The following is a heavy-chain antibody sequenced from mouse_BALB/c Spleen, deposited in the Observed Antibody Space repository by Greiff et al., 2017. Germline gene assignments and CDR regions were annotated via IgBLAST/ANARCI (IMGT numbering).Heavy chain of an antibody. J-gene: IGHJ4*01. Sequence: VQLKQSGTVLARPGASVKMSCKASGYSFTSYWMHWVKQRPGQGLEWIGAIYPGNSDTSYNQKFKGKAKLTAVTSASTAYMELSSLTNEDSAVYYCTRGGVRGDYYAMDYWGQGTSVTVSP. CDR3: TRGGVRGDYYAMDY. CDR2: IYPGNSDT. CDR1: GYSFTSYW. D-gene: IGHD2-14*01. V-gene: IGHV1-5*01.